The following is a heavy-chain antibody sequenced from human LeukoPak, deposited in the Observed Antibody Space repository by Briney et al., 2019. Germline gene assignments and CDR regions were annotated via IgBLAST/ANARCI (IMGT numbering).Heavy chain of an antibody. CDR1: GGSITSGDYY. CDR2: IYYSGST. CDR3: ARTGMTHSYYFDY. J-gene: IGHJ4*02. Sequence: PSETLSLTCTVSGGSITSGDYYWSWFRQPPGKGLEWIGYIYYSGSTYFNPSLKSRLTISVDTSKNQFSLKLSSVTAADTAVYYCARTGMTHSYYFDYWGQGTLVTVSS. D-gene: IGHD2-15*01. V-gene: IGHV4-30-4*01.